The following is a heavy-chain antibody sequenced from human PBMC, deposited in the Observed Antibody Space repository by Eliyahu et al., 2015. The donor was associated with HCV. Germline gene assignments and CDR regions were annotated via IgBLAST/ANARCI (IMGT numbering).Heavy chain of an antibody. D-gene: IGHD2-2*01. CDR1: GFTFSSYA. Sequence: GLVQPGGSLRLSCAASGFTFSSYAMSWVRQAPGKGLEWVSSISGSGGSTYYADFVKGRFTISRDNSKNTLYLQMNSLRAEDTAVYYCAKSFQGGVPGALGPWGQGTLVTVPS. V-gene: IGHV3-23*01. CDR3: AKSFQGGVPGALGP. J-gene: IGHJ1*01. CDR2: ISGSGGST.